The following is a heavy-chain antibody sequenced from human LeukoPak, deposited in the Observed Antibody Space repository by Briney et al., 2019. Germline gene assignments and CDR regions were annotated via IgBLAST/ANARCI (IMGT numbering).Heavy chain of an antibody. CDR1: GYSIRSGFY. CDR2: IYHSGIT. CDR3: ARDYSTVTTFFDY. Sequence: PSETLSLTCTVSGYSIRSGFYWGWIRQPPGKGLEWIGNIYHSGITYYTPSLKSRVTISVDTSKNQFYLKLSSVTAADTAVYYCARDYSTVTTFFDYWGQGTLVTVSS. D-gene: IGHD4-17*01. J-gene: IGHJ4*02. V-gene: IGHV4-38-2*02.